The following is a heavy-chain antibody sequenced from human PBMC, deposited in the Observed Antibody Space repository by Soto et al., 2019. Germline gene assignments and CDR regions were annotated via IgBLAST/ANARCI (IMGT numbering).Heavy chain of an antibody. CDR1: GFTFNSYN. CDR2: ISYNGDNQ. CDR3: ARNSRGFCYQDGMDV. V-gene: IGHV3-30*03. Sequence: QEQLVESGGDVVQPGRSLRLSCAAAGFTFNSYNMHWVRQAPGKGPEWVAVISYNGDNQYYLDSVKGRFTISRDNPNKKLYLEMNSLRPEDTAVYFCARNSRGFCYQDGMDVWGQGTTLIVSS. J-gene: IGHJ6*02. D-gene: IGHD3-10*01.